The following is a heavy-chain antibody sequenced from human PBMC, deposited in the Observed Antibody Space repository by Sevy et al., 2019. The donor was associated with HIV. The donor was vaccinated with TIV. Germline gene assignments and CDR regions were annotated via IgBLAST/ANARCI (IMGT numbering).Heavy chain of an antibody. J-gene: IGHJ6*02. CDR2: INPKRGAT. D-gene: IGHD3-3*01. CDR3: ARESYDFWTGPVDYDDGMDV. V-gene: IGHV1-2*02. CDR1: GYTFSDSGYY. Sequence: ASVKVSCKASGYTFSDSGYYVHWVRQAPGQGLEWMGWINPKRGATNYAQKFQGRVTMTRDTSVSTANMELSRLTSDDTAVYYCARESYDFWTGPVDYDDGMDVWGQGTTVTVSS.